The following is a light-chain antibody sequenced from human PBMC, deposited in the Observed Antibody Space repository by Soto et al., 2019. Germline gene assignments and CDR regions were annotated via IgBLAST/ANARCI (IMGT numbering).Light chain of an antibody. CDR1: QSVSSSY. V-gene: IGKV3-20*01. J-gene: IGKJ4*01. CDR2: GAS. Sequence: EIVLTQSRGTLSSSPGERATLSCRASQSVSSSYLAWYQQRPGQTPRLLIYGASSRATGIPDRFSGSGSGTDFTPTISRLEPEDFAVYYCQQYGSSPQVTFGGGTKVDIK. CDR3: QQYGSSPQVT.